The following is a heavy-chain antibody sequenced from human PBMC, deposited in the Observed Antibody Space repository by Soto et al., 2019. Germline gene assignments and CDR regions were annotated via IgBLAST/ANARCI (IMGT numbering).Heavy chain of an antibody. Sequence: SETLSLTCAVYGGSFSGYYWSWIRQPPGKGLEWIGEINHSGSTNYNPSLKSRVTISVDTSKNQFSLKLSSVTAADTAVYYCARGLVRSGYNYGYGYYYGMDVWGQGTTVNVS. V-gene: IGHV4-34*01. CDR2: INHSGST. D-gene: IGHD5-18*01. CDR1: GGSFSGYY. CDR3: ARGLVRSGYNYGYGYYYGMDV. J-gene: IGHJ6*02.